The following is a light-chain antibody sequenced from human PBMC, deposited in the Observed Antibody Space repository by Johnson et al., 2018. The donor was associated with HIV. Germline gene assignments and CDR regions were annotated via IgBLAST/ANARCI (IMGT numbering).Light chain of an antibody. V-gene: IGLV1-51*02. CDR1: SPNIGNNY. CDR3: GTWDSSLSAYV. Sequence: HSVLTQPPSVSAAPGQKVTISCSGSSPNIGNNYVSWYQQLPRGAPKLLIYENNKRPSGIPDRFSGSKSGTSATLDITGLQSGDEADYYCGTWDSSLSAYVFGNGTKVTVL. CDR2: ENN. J-gene: IGLJ1*01.